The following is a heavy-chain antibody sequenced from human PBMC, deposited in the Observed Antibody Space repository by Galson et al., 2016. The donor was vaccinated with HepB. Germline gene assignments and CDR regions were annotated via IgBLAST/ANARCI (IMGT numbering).Heavy chain of an antibody. Sequence: GSLRLSCAVSGFTFSGYAMHWVRQAPGRGLEYVSAMSSNGGTTYYADSVKGRFTISRDNSKNTLYLQMRSLRAEDTAVYYCVKDSFYSYGSGSDLVYWGQGTLVTVSS. CDR1: GFTFSGYA. D-gene: IGHD3-10*01. J-gene: IGHJ4*02. V-gene: IGHV3-64D*06. CDR2: MSSNGGTT. CDR3: VKDSFYSYGSGSDLVY.